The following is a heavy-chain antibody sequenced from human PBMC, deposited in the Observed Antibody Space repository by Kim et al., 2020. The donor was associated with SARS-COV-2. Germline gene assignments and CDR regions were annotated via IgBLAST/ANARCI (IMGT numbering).Heavy chain of an antibody. CDR3: ARETSITIFGVVTHASYFDY. V-gene: IGHV4-59*01. J-gene: IGHJ4*02. CDR2: IYYRGSI. D-gene: IGHD3-3*01. Sequence: WIGYIYYRGSINFNPNIKSRITISVGTSKNQFARELSSVTAADTAVYYCARETSITIFGVVTHASYFDYWGQGTLVSVSS.